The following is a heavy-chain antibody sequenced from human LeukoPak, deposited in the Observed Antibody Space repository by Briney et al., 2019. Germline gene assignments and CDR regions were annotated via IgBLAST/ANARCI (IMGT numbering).Heavy chain of an antibody. D-gene: IGHD3-22*01. J-gene: IGHJ4*02. CDR2: ISWNSGSI. Sequence: GGSLRLSCAASGFTFDDYATHWVRQAPGKGLEWVSGISWNSGSIGYADSVKGRFTISRDNAKNSLYLQMNSLRAEDTALYYCAKDRYYDSSGYLDYWGQGTLVTVSS. CDR1: GFTFDDYA. V-gene: IGHV3-9*01. CDR3: AKDRYYDSSGYLDY.